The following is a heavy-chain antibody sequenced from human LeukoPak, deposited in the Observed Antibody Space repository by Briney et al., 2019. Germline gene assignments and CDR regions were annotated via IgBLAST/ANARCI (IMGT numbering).Heavy chain of an antibody. CDR2: MNPNSGNT. Sequence: ASVKVSCKASGYTFTSYDINWVRQATGQGLEWMGWMNPNSGNTGYAQKFQGRVTMTRNTSISTAYMELSSLRSEDTAVYYCARGSTNYYGSGSYYPPSNWFDPWDQGTLVTVSS. CDR1: GYTFTSYD. CDR3: ARGSTNYYGSGSYYPPSNWFDP. V-gene: IGHV1-8*01. D-gene: IGHD3-10*01. J-gene: IGHJ5*02.